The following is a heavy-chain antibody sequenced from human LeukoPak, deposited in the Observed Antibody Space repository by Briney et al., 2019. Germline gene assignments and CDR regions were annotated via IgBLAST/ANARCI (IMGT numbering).Heavy chain of an antibody. Sequence: SGPTLVKPTQTLTLTCTFSGFSLSTSGVGVGWIRQPPGKALKWLALIYWDDDKRYSPSLKSRLTITKDTSKNRVVLTMTNMDPVDTATYYCAHKTTYYDFWSGYSQPKSAYFDYWGQGTLVTVSS. V-gene: IGHV2-5*02. D-gene: IGHD3-3*01. CDR3: AHKTTYYDFWSGYSQPKSAYFDY. CDR1: GFSLSTSGVG. J-gene: IGHJ4*02. CDR2: IYWDDDK.